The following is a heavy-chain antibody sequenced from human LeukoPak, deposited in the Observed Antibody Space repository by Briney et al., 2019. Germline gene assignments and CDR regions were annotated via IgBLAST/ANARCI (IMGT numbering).Heavy chain of an antibody. V-gene: IGHV4-34*01. Sequence: PSETLSLTCAVYGRSFSVDYWSWMRQPPGQGLEWIGEINHSGSTNYNPSLKSRVTISVDTSKNQFALKLSSVTAADTAVYYCASHRAAAAKTPYDYWGQGTLVTVSS. CDR2: INHSGST. D-gene: IGHD6-13*01. CDR1: GRSFSVDY. CDR3: ASHRAAAAKTPYDY. J-gene: IGHJ4*02.